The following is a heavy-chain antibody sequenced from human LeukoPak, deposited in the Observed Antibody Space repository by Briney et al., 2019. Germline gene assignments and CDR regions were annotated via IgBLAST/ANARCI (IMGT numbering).Heavy chain of an antibody. CDR1: GCSISSYY. V-gene: IGHV4-59*01. Sequence: SETLSLTCTVSGCSISSYYWSWIRQPPGKGLEWIGYIYYSGSNNYNPSLKSRVTISVDTSKNQFSLKLSSVTAADTAVYYCARDSSYYGMDVWGQGTTVTVSS. J-gene: IGHJ6*02. CDR2: IYYSGSN. CDR3: ARDSSYYGMDV.